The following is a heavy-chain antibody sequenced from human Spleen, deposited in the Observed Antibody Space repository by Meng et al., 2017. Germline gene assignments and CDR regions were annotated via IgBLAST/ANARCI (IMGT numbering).Heavy chain of an antibody. CDR1: GDSLTSGSNY. CDR2: ISTTGST. J-gene: IGHJ4*02. CDR3: ARGPGSYSGSYYGGDY. D-gene: IGHD1-26*01. V-gene: IGHV4-61*09. Sequence: SETLSLTCTVSGDSLTSGSNYWTWIRQPAGKGLEWIGHISTTGSTTYNPSLKSRVTMSVDTSKNQFSLKLSSVTAADTAVYYCARGPGSYSGSYYGGDYWGQGTLVTVSS.